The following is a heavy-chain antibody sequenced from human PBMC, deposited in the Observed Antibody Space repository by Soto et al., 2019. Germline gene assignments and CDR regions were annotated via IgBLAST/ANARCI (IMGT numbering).Heavy chain of an antibody. CDR3: ARDPQDTALVTDDF. CDR2: IKLDGSEK. V-gene: IGHV3-7*01. J-gene: IGHJ4*02. Sequence: RGSLRLCCAASGFTFSSYWMSWVRQAPGKGLEWVANIKLDGSEKYYVDSVKGRFTISRDNAQNSLYLQMNSLRAEDTAVYYCARDPQDTALVTDDFWGQGTLVTVSS. CDR1: GFTFSSYW. D-gene: IGHD5-18*01.